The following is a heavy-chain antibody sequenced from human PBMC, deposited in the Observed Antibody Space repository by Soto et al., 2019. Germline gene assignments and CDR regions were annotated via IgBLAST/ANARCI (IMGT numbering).Heavy chain of an antibody. Sequence: GGSLRLSCAASGFTFSSYAMHWVRQAPGKGLEYVSAISSNGGSTYYANSVKGRFTISRDNSKNTLYLQMGSLRAEDMAVYYCARGDIITIFGVVINGAFDIWGQGTMVTVSS. J-gene: IGHJ3*02. CDR2: ISSNGGST. CDR3: ARGDIITIFGVVINGAFDI. D-gene: IGHD3-3*01. CDR1: GFTFSSYA. V-gene: IGHV3-64*01.